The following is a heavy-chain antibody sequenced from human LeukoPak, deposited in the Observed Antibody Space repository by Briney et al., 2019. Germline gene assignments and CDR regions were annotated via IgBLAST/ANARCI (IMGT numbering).Heavy chain of an antibody. D-gene: IGHD4-17*01. Sequence: SETLSLACAVSGGSFSGYYWTWIRQPPGKGLEWIGEINHSGSANYNPSLMSRVTISLDTSKNHFSLNLSSVTAADTAVYYCARGQGTVTTHWGQGTLVTVSS. CDR2: INHSGSA. J-gene: IGHJ4*02. CDR1: GGSFSGYY. CDR3: ARGQGTVTTH. V-gene: IGHV4-34*01.